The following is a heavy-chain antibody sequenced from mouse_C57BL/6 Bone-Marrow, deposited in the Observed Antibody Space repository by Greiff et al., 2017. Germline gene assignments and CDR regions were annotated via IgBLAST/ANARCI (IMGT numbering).Heavy chain of an antibody. CDR1: GYTFTSYD. D-gene: IGHD1-1*01. CDR3: DLITTVVESPYYFDY. J-gene: IGHJ2*01. CDR2: IYPRDGST. Sequence: QVQLKESGPELVKPGASVKLSCKASGYTFTSYDINWVKQRPGQGLEWIGWIYPRDGSTKYNEKFKGKATLTVDTSSSTAYMELHSLTSEDSAVYFCDLITTVVESPYYFDYWGQGTTLTVSS. V-gene: IGHV1-85*01.